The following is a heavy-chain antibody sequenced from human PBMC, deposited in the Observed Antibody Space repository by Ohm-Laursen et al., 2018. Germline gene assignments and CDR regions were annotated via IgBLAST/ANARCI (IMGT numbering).Heavy chain of an antibody. V-gene: IGHV1-2*02. Sequence: SVKVSCKASGYTFTGYYMHWVRQAPGQGLEWMGWINPNSGGTNYAQKFQGRLTMTRDTSTSTVYMELSSLRSEDTAMYYCARGQPIDFWGQGTLVTVSS. J-gene: IGHJ4*02. CDR1: GYTFTGYY. CDR3: ARGQPIDF. CDR2: INPNSGGT.